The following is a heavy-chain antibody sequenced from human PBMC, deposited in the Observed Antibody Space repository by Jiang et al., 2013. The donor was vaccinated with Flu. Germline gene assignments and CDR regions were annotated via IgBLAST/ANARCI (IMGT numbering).Heavy chain of an antibody. CDR2: IYYSGST. D-gene: IGHD4-23*01. Sequence: LLKPSETLSLTCTVSGGSISSSSYYWGWIRQPPGKGLEWIGSIYYSGSTYYNPSLKSRVTISVDTSKNQFSLKLSSVTAADTAVYYCARQRKGTVVTPGYFQHWGQGTLVTVSS. V-gene: IGHV4-39*01. J-gene: IGHJ1*01. CDR1: GGSISSSSYY. CDR3: ARQRKGTVVTPGYFQH.